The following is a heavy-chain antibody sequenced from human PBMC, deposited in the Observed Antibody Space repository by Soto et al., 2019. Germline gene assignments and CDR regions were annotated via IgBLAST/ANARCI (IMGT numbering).Heavy chain of an antibody. J-gene: IGHJ4*02. Sequence: PGESLKISCKGSGYSFTSYWISWVRQMPGKGLEWMGRIDPSDSYTNYSPSFQGHVTISADKSISTAYLQWSSLKASATATYYCAASAVPSSDCFDNWRQGPLVTVSS. CDR2: IDPSDSYT. D-gene: IGHD6-19*01. CDR1: GYSFTSYW. CDR3: AASAVPSSDCFDN. V-gene: IGHV5-10-1*01.